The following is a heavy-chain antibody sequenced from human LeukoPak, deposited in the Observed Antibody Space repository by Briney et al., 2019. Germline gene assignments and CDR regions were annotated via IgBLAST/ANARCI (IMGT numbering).Heavy chain of an antibody. V-gene: IGHV3-30*03. CDR2: ISYDGSIK. CDR1: GFTFSSYG. J-gene: IGHJ5*02. Sequence: GGSLRLSCAASGFTFSSYGMPWVRQAPGKGLEWVAVISYDGSIKYYADSVKGRFTVSRDNSKNTLYLQMNSLRAEDTAVYYCARDVGNWFDPWGQGTLVTVSS. D-gene: IGHD1-26*01. CDR3: ARDVGNWFDP.